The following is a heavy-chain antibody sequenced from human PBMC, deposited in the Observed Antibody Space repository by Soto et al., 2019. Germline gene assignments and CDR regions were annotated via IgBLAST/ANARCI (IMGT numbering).Heavy chain of an antibody. Sequence: ESGGGVVQPGRSLRLSCAASGFTFSSYGMHWVRQAPGKGLEWVAVISYDGSNKYYADSVKGRFTISRDNSKNTLYLQMNSLRAEDTAVYYCAKESDNWNDPGNWFDPWGQGTLVTVSS. CDR3: AKESDNWNDPGNWFDP. J-gene: IGHJ5*02. CDR2: ISYDGSNK. V-gene: IGHV3-30*18. CDR1: GFTFSSYG. D-gene: IGHD1-1*01.